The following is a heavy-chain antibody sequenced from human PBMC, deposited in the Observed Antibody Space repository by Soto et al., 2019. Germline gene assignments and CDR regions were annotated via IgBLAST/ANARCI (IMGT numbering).Heavy chain of an antibody. J-gene: IGHJ6*02. CDR1: GFTFSSYG. D-gene: IGHD5-18*01. CDR3: ARDAQSDTAMVELYYYGMDV. CDR2: IWYDGSNK. V-gene: IGHV3-33*01. Sequence: ESVGGVVQPGRSLRLSCAASGFTFSSYGMHWVRQAPGKGLEWVAVIWYDGSNKYYADSVKGRFTISRDNSKNTLYLQMNSLRAEDTAVYYCARDAQSDTAMVELYYYGMDVWGQGTTVTVSS.